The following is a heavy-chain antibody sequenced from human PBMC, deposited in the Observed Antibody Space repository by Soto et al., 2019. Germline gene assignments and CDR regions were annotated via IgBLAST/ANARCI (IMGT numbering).Heavy chain of an antibody. D-gene: IGHD5-18*01. CDR3: TRATRYSYGDYYYYYGMDV. Sequence: GGSLRLSCAASGFTFSGSAMHWVRQASGKGLEWVGRIRSKANSYATAYAASVKGRFTISRDDSKNTAYLQMNSLKTEDTAVYYCTRATRYSYGDYYYYYGMDVWGQGTTVTVSS. CDR2: IRSKANSYAT. J-gene: IGHJ6*02. V-gene: IGHV3-73*01. CDR1: GFTFSGSA.